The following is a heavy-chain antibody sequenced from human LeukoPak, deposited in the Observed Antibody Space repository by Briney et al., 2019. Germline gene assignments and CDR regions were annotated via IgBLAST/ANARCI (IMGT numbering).Heavy chain of an antibody. D-gene: IGHD3-10*01. CDR2: IYYSGST. J-gene: IGHJ5*02. CDR1: GGSISSGGHY. Sequence: PSETLSLTCTVSGGSISSGGHYWSWIRQHPGKGLEWIGYIYYSGSTYYNPSLKSRVTISVDTSKNQFSLKLSSVTAADTAVYYCARAIWLGELLSVRFDPWGQGTLVTVSS. V-gene: IGHV4-31*03. CDR3: ARAIWLGELLSVRFDP.